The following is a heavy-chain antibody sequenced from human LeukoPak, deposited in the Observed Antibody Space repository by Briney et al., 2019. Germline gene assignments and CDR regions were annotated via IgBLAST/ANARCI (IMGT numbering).Heavy chain of an antibody. J-gene: IGHJ4*02. Sequence: PGGSLRLSCAASGFTLSSYGMSWVRQAPGKGLEWVSAISGSGGSTYYADSVKGRFTISRDNSKNTLYLQMNSLRAGGTAVYYCAKVKLLLWFAIDYWGQGTLVTVSS. D-gene: IGHD3-10*01. CDR1: GFTLSSYG. CDR2: ISGSGGST. V-gene: IGHV3-23*01. CDR3: AKVKLLLWFAIDY.